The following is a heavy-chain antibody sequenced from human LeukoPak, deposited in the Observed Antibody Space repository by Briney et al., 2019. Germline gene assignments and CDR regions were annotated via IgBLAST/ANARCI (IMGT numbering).Heavy chain of an antibody. CDR3: AKEEWLGKMNFFDY. CDR2: NSGSGGGDST. Sequence: GGSLRLSCAASGFTFSIYAMSWVRRAPGKGLEWVSSNSGSGGGDSTYYADSVKGRFTVSRDSSKNTLYLQMNRLRAEDTAVYYCAKEEWLGKMNFFDYWGQGTLVTVSS. J-gene: IGHJ4*02. V-gene: IGHV3-23*01. D-gene: IGHD6-19*01. CDR1: GFTFSIYA.